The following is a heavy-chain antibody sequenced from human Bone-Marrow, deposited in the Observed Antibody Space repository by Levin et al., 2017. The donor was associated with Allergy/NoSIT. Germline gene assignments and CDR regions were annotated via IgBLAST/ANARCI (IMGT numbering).Heavy chain of an antibody. CDR1: GDSISTNHW. V-gene: IGHV4-4*02. Sequence: SETLSLTCAVSGDSISTNHWWSWVRQPPGKGLEWIGEIYHTGSTNYNPSLKSRVTISADKSKNQFSLNLSSVTAADTAVYYCASARWDYWGQGTLVTVSS. CDR3: ASARWDY. D-gene: IGHD4-23*01. J-gene: IGHJ4*02. CDR2: IYHTGST.